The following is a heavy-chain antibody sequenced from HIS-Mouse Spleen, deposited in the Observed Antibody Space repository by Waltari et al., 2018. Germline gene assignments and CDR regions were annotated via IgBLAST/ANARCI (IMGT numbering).Heavy chain of an antibody. CDR1: GFPFSSYG. CDR2: ISYDGSNK. V-gene: IGHV3-30*18. CDR3: AKDFYVVVVPAAILDY. D-gene: IGHD2-2*02. J-gene: IGHJ4*02. Sequence: QVQLVESGGGVVQPGRSLRLSCAASGFPFSSYGMHWVRQAPGKGLEWVAVISYDGSNKYYADSVKGRFTISRDNSKNTLYLQMNSLRAEDTAVYYCAKDFYVVVVPAAILDYWGQGTLVTVSS.